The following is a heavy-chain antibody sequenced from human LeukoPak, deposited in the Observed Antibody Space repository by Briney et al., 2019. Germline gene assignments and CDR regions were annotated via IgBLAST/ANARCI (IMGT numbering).Heavy chain of an antibody. V-gene: IGHV4-59*01. J-gene: IGHJ3*02. D-gene: IGHD5-18*01. CDR2: IYYSGST. CDR3: ARNGYSYGNAFDI. Sequence: PSETLSLTCTVSGXSISSYYWSWIRQPPGKGLEWIGYIYYSGSTNYNPSLKSRVTISVDTSKNQFSLKLSSVTAADTAVYYCARNGYSYGNAFDIWGQGTMVTVSS. CDR1: GXSISSYY.